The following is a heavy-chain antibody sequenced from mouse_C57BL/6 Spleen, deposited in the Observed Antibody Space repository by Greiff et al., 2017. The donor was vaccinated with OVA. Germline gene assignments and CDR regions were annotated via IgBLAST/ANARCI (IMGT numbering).Heavy chain of an antibody. V-gene: IGHV1-69*01. Sequence: QVQLQQPGAELVMPGASVKLSCKASGYTFTSCWMHWVKQRPGQGLEWIGEIDPSDSYTNYNQKFKGKSTLTVDKSSSTAYMQLSSLTSEDSAVYYCARGGVYYDYDRFFDYWGQGTTLTVSS. D-gene: IGHD2-4*01. J-gene: IGHJ2*01. CDR3: ARGGVYYDYDRFFDY. CDR1: GYTFTSCW. CDR2: IDPSDSYT.